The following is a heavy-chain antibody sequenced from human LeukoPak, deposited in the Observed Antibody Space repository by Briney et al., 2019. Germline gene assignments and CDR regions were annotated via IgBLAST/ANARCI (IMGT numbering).Heavy chain of an antibody. CDR2: IYHSGST. Sequence: SETLSLTCAVSGGSISSSNWWSWVRQPPGKGLEWIGEIYHSGSTNYNPSLKSRVTISVDRSKNQFSLKLSSVTAADTAVYYCARDVGMVRGVMSGGFDPWGQGTLVTVSS. CDR3: ARDVGMVRGVMSGGFDP. D-gene: IGHD3-10*01. V-gene: IGHV4-4*02. CDR1: GGSISSSNW. J-gene: IGHJ5*02.